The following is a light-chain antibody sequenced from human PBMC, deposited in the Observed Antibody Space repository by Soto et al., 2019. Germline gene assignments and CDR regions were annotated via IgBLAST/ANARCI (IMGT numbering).Light chain of an antibody. CDR1: QSVSTR. V-gene: IGKV1-5*02. CDR3: QQYSVYWT. J-gene: IGKJ1*01. CDR2: DAS. Sequence: IQMTQSPSSLSASVGDRVTIICRASQSVSTRLAWYQQKPGKAPKVLIYDASSWAGGVPSRFTGSGSGTEFTLTIHSLQPDDFATYYCQQYSVYWTFGQGTKVDI.